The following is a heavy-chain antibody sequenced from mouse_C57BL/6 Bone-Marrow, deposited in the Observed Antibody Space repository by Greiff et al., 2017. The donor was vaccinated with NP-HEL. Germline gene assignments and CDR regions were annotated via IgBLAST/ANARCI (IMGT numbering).Heavy chain of an antibody. CDR2: ISSGGSYT. V-gene: IGHV5-6*01. D-gene: IGHD1-1*01. CDR3: ARLYYGSSLDFDY. CDR1: GFTFSSYG. J-gene: IGHJ2*01. Sequence: EVKLVESGGDLVKPGGSLKLSCAASGFTFSSYGMSWVRQTPDKRLEWVATISSGGSYTYYPDSVKGRFTISRDNAKNTLYLQMSSLKSEDTAMYYCARLYYGSSLDFDYWGQGTTLTVSS.